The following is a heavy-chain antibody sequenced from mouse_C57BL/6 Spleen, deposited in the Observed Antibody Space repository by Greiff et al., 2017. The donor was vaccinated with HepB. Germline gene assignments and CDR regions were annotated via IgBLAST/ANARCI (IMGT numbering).Heavy chain of an antibody. CDR1: GYTFTSYW. J-gene: IGHJ1*03. CDR3: VYYYGLGYFDV. V-gene: IGHV1-64*01. D-gene: IGHD1-1*01. CDR2: IHPNSGST. Sequence: QVQLQQPGAELVKPGASVKLSCKASGYTFTSYWMHWVKQRPGQGLEWIGMIHPNSGSTNYNEKFKSKATLTVDKSSSTAYMQLSSLTSEDSAVYYCVYYYGLGYFDVWGTGTTVTVSS.